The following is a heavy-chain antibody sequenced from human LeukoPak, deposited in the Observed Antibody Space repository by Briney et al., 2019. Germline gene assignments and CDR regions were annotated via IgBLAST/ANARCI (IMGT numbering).Heavy chain of an antibody. Sequence: GGSLRLSCAASGFSISNSAMSWVRQAPGKGLEWVSLIIASSGSTFYADSVKGRFTISRDNSKNTLFLQMNSLRAGDTAVYYCAKGAYDYIEMGYFDYWGQGTLVTVSS. CDR3: AKGAYDYIEMGYFDY. V-gene: IGHV3-23*01. J-gene: IGHJ4*02. D-gene: IGHD5-12*01. CDR2: IIASSGST. CDR1: GFSISNSA.